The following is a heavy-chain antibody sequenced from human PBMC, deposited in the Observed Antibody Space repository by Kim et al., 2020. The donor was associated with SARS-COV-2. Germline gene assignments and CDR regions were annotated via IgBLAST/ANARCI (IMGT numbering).Heavy chain of an antibody. J-gene: IGHJ4*02. V-gene: IGHV3-23*01. D-gene: IGHD2-2*01. Sequence: DSGRGRFTISRDNSKNTLFLQMSSLTADDTAVYYCARTRSCSGTSCYVYFWGQGTLVTVSS. CDR3: ARTRSCSGTSCYVYF.